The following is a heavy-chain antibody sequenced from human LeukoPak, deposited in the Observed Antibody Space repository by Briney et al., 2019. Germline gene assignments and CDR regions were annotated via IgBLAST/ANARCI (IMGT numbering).Heavy chain of an antibody. V-gene: IGHV1-18*01. CDR3: ARDEEWYYYDSSGYQLFDY. CDR1: GYTFTSYG. CDR2: ISAYNGNT. Sequence: ASVKVSCKASGYTFTSYGISWVRQAPGQGLEWMGWISAYNGNTNYAQKLRGRVTMTTDTSTSTAYMELRSLRSDDTAVYYRARDEEWYYYDSSGYQLFDYWGQGTLVTVSS. D-gene: IGHD3-22*01. J-gene: IGHJ4*02.